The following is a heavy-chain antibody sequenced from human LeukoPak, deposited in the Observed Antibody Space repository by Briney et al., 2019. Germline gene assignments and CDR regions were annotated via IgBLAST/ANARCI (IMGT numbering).Heavy chain of an antibody. CDR2: ISAYNGNT. V-gene: IGHV1-18*01. Sequence: ASVKVSCKASGYTFTSYGISWVRQAPGQGLEWMGWISAYNGNTNYAQKFQGRVTITRDTSASTAYMELSSLRSEDTAVYYCARSWALRFLETDVDFDYWGQGTLVTVSS. CDR3: ARSWALRFLETDVDFDY. CDR1: GYTFTSYG. D-gene: IGHD3-3*01. J-gene: IGHJ4*02.